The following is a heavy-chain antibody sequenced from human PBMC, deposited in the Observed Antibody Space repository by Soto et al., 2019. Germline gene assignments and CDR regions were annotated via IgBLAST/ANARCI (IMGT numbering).Heavy chain of an antibody. Sequence: GGSLGIAWVYTGFTFSSYAMHRVRQAPGKGLDLVEVISCDGSNRYYADSVKGRFTTSRDNSKNTLYLQMNSLRAEDTAVYYCAKDRARIAARHLSQGRWSYGMDVWGQGTTVTVSS. V-gene: IGHV3-30*18. CDR3: AKDRARIAARHLSQGRWSYGMDV. CDR1: GFTFSSYA. D-gene: IGHD6-6*01. J-gene: IGHJ6*01. CDR2: ISCDGSNR.